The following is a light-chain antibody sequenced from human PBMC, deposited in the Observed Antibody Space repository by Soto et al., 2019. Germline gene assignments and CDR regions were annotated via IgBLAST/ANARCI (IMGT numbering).Light chain of an antibody. Sequence: QSALTQPASVSGSPGQSITISCTGTRSDVGGYNYVSWYQQHPGIAPKLLIYGVTNRPSGVSTPFSGSKSGNTASLTISGLQAEDEADYHCSSYTSASTLLYLFGTGTKLTVL. CDR2: GVT. V-gene: IGLV2-14*01. J-gene: IGLJ1*01. CDR3: SSYTSASTLLYL. CDR1: RSDVGGYNY.